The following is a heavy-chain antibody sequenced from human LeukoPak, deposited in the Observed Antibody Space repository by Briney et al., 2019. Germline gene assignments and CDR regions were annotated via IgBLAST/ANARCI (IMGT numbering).Heavy chain of an antibody. V-gene: IGHV1-2*02. Sequence: AASVKVSCKASGYTFTGYYMHWVRQAPGQGLEWMGWINPNSGGTNYAQKFQGRVTMTRDTSISTAYMELSRLRSDDTAVYYCARVLDLLGYCSGGSCYSPWFDPWGQGTLVTVSS. CDR3: ARVLDLLGYCSGGSCYSPWFDP. D-gene: IGHD2-15*01. CDR2: INPNSGGT. CDR1: GYTFTGYY. J-gene: IGHJ5*02.